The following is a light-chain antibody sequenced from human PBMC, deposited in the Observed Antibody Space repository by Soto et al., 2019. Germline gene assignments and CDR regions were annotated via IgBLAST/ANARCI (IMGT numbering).Light chain of an antibody. Sequence: QSGLTQPASVSGSPGHSITVSCTGTNGDVGGYYYVSFYQQLPGKAPKLMISEVSNRTSGVSNRFSGSKSGNTASLTISGLQAEDEADYYCSSYTAGGTIFGTGTKVTVL. CDR2: EVS. CDR1: NGDVGGYYY. CDR3: SSYTAGGTI. J-gene: IGLJ1*01. V-gene: IGLV2-14*01.